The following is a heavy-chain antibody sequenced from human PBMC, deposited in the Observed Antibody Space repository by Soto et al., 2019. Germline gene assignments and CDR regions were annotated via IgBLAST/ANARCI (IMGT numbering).Heavy chain of an antibody. CDR1: GYTFTSYD. V-gene: IGHV1-8*01. Sequence: QVQLVQSGAEVRKPGASVKVSCEASGYTFTSYDIYWVRQATGQGLEWGGWMNPNTGNSGYAQKFQGRVPMTSDTSISTAHMELSSLRSEDTAVYYCARRAETNGWNGFGADKYYFDFWGQGTLVTVSS. D-gene: IGHD1-1*01. J-gene: IGHJ4*02. CDR3: ARRAETNGWNGFGADKYYFDF. CDR2: MNPNTGNS.